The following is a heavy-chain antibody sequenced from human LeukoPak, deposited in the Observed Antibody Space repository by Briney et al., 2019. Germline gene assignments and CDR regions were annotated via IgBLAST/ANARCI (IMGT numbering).Heavy chain of an antibody. CDR3: ARFYGGFANHWYFDL. Sequence: GGSLRLSCVASEFNVSNNYMSWVRQAPGKGLEWVSVMYGSGATYYAASVNGRFTISRDNSKNTLYLQMNSLRGDDTAVYYCARFYGGFANHWYFDLWGRGTLVTVSS. J-gene: IGHJ2*01. D-gene: IGHD4-23*01. CDR2: MYGSGAT. V-gene: IGHV3-53*01. CDR1: EFNVSNNY.